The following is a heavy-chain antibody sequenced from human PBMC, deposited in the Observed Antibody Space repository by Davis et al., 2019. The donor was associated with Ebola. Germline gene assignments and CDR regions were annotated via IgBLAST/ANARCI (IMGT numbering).Heavy chain of an antibody. CDR3: ACCSGGSCYSPNDH. Sequence: GESLKISCAASGFTFSNHGMTWVRQAPGKGLEWVSSITDSDDTTYYAESVKGRFAISRDSVKNTLYLQMNSLRAEDTAIYYCACCSGGSCYSPNDHWGQGTLVTVSS. J-gene: IGHJ4*02. V-gene: IGHV3-23*01. D-gene: IGHD2-15*01. CDR1: GFTFSNHG. CDR2: ITDSDDTT.